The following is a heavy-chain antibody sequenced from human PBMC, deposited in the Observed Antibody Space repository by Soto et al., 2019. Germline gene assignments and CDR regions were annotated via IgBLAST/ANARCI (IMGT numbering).Heavy chain of an antibody. V-gene: IGHV1-69*13. CDR2: IIPIFGTA. CDR3: ARRIQLWSNVYYYGMDV. Sequence: ASVKVSCKASGGTFSSYAISWVRQAPGQGLEWMGGIIPIFGTANYAQKFQGRVTITADESTSTAYMELSSLRSEDTAVYYCARRIQLWSNVYYYGMDVWGQGTTVTVSS. D-gene: IGHD5-18*01. CDR1: GGTFSSYA. J-gene: IGHJ6*02.